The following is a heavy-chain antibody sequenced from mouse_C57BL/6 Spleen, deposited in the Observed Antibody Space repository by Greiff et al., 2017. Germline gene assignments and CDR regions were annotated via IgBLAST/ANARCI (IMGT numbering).Heavy chain of an antibody. V-gene: IGHV1-50*01. Sequence: QVQLQQPGAELVKPGASVKLSCKASGYTFTSYWMQWVKQRPGQGLEWIGEIDPSDSYTNYNQKFKGKATLTVDTSSSTAYMQLSSLTSEDSAVYYCARGGTITTVVPFAYWGQGTLVTVSA. CDR3: ARGGTITTVVPFAY. CDR2: IDPSDSYT. D-gene: IGHD1-1*01. J-gene: IGHJ3*01. CDR1: GYTFTSYW.